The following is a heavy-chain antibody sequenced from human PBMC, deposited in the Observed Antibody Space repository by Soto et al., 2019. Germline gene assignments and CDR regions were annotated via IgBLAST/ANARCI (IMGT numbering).Heavy chain of an antibody. CDR2: FDPEDGET. V-gene: IGHV1-24*01. D-gene: IGHD6-19*01. CDR1: GYTLTELS. Sequence: ASVKVSCKVSGYTLTELSMHWVRQAPGKGLEWMGGFDPEDGETIYAQKFQGRVTMTEDTSTDTAYMELSSLRSEDTAVYYCATVELWLVRCGYFDYWGQGTLVTVSS. CDR3: ATVELWLVRCGYFDY. J-gene: IGHJ4*02.